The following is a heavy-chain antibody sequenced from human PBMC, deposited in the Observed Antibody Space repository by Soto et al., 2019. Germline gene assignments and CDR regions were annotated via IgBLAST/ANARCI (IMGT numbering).Heavy chain of an antibody. D-gene: IGHD3-22*01. CDR3: VYYCAKSNYVGYDYFQYGLEV. J-gene: IGHJ6*02. Sequence: ASVKVSCKASGYRFTGYGLHWVRQAPGQGLQWMGWINPKSGATDYAQKFQGRVTMTREMSTNTAYLELSGLRSDDTADDTAVYYCAKSNYVGYDYFQYGLEVSVQATTATVPS. CDR1: GYRFTGYG. V-gene: IGHV1-2*02. CDR2: INPKSGAT.